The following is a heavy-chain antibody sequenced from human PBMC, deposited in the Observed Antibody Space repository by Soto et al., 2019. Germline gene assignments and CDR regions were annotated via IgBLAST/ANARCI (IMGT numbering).Heavy chain of an antibody. V-gene: IGHV3-33*01. CDR1: GFTFSSYG. D-gene: IGHD3-9*01. J-gene: IGHJ4*02. CDR2: IWYDGSNK. Sequence: GGSLRLSCAASGFTFSSYGMHWVRRAPGKGLEWVAVIWYDGSNKYYAGSVKGRFTISRDNSKNTLYLQMNSLRAEDTAVYYCARNTIFPDYWGQGTLVTVSS. CDR3: ARNTIFPDY.